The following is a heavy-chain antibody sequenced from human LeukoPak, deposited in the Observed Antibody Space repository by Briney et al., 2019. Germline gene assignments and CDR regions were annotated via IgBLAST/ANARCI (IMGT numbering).Heavy chain of an antibody. Sequence: PGGSLRLSCAASGFTFSDHYMDWVRQAPGKGLQWVGRTRNKAKSYTTEYAASVKGRFSISRDDSRSIAYLQMNSLRAEDTAVYYCAKDSGLGSSWSYYFDYWGQGTLVTVSS. CDR1: GFTFSDHY. D-gene: IGHD6-13*01. J-gene: IGHJ4*02. CDR3: AKDSGLGSSWSYYFDY. V-gene: IGHV3-72*01. CDR2: TRNKAKSYTT.